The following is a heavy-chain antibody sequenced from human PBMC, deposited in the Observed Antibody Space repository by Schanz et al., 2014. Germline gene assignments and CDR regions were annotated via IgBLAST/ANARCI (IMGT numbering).Heavy chain of an antibody. CDR3: AKDQGSYGSGSYSYFDY. J-gene: IGHJ4*02. Sequence: EVQLVESGGGLVQPGGSLRLSCAVSGFTVSANYMIWVRQPPGKGLEWVSAISGSGASTYYADSVKGRFTISRDNSKNTLYLQMNSLRAEDTAVYYCAKDQGSYGSGSYSYFDYWGQGTLATVSS. CDR2: ISGSGAST. V-gene: IGHV3-23*04. CDR1: GFTVSANY. D-gene: IGHD3-10*01.